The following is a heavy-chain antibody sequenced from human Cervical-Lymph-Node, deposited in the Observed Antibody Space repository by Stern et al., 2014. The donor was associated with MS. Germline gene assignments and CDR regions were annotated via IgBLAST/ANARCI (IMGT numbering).Heavy chain of an antibody. CDR1: GFTFGDRA. V-gene: IGHV3-9*01. CDR2: ISWNSNNV. Sequence: EVQLVESGGGSVQPGRSLRLSCAASGFTFGDRAMHWVRQAPGKGLEWVSGISWNSNNVGYADAVRGRFTISRDNAKNSLYLQMNGLRPEDTALYYCAKDISERHYYFDSWGEGTLVTVSS. J-gene: IGHJ4*02. D-gene: IGHD3-16*02. CDR3: AKDISERHYYFDS.